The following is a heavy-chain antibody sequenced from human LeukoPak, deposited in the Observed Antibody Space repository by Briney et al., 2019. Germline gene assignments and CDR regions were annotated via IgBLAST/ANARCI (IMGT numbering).Heavy chain of an antibody. V-gene: IGHV5-51*01. J-gene: IGHJ5*02. CDR1: GYSFTSYW. CDR3: ARRGSITGTKYNWFDP. D-gene: IGHD1/OR15-1a*01. CDR2: IYPGDSDT. Sequence: GESLKISRKGSGYSFTSYWIGWVRQMPGKGLEWMGIIYPGDSDTRYSPSFQGQVTISADKSISTAYLQWSSLKASDTAMYYCARRGSITGTKYNWFDPWGQGTLVTVSS.